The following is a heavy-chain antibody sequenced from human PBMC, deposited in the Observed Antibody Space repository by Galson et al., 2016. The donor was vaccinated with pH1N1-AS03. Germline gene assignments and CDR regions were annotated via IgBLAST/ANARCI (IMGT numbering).Heavy chain of an antibody. CDR3: ARMREYGDLREAFDV. CDR2: IDWDDDK. V-gene: IGHV2-70*11. J-gene: IGHJ3*01. Sequence: PALVKPTQTLTLTCTFSGFSLSTSGMCVSWIRQPPGKALEWLARIDWDDDKYYSTSLKTRLTISKDTSKNQVVLTMTNMDPVDTATYYCARMREYGDLREAFDVWGQGTMVTVSS. D-gene: IGHD4-17*01. CDR1: GFSLSTSGMC.